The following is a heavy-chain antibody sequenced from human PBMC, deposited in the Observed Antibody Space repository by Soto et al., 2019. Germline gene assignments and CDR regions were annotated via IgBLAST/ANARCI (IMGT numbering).Heavy chain of an antibody. CDR2: IYYSGST. CDR3: ARGYCTNGVCWGGSGHWFDP. V-gene: IGHV4-31*01. D-gene: IGHD2-8*01. J-gene: IGHJ5*02. CDR1: GGSISSGGYY. Sequence: QVQLQESGPGLVKPSQTLSLTCTVSGGSISSGGYYWSWIRQHPGKGLEWIGYIYYSGSTYYNPSLQSLVTIAVDTSKDQFSLKLSSVSAADTAVYYCARGYCTNGVCWGGSGHWFDPWGQGTLVTVSS.